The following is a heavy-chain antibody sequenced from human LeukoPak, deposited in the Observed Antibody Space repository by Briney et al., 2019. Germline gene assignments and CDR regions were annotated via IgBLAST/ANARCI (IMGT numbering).Heavy chain of an antibody. CDR2: ISSSSSTI. Sequence: GGSLRLSCAASGSTFSSYSMNWVRQAPGKGLEWVSYISSSSSTIYYADSVKGRFTISRDNAKNSLYLQMNSLRAEDTAVYYCARGPPIAAAGYFDYWGQGTLVTVSS. V-gene: IGHV3-48*01. CDR3: ARGPPIAAAGYFDY. J-gene: IGHJ4*02. CDR1: GSTFSSYS. D-gene: IGHD6-13*01.